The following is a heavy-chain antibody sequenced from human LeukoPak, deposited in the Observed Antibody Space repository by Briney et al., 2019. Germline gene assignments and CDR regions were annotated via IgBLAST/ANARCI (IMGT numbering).Heavy chain of an antibody. J-gene: IGHJ6*03. Sequence: PSGTLSLTCAVSGGSISSSNWWSWVRQPPGKGLEWIGEIYHSGSTNYNPSLRSRVTMSLDTSKNQFSLKLYSVTAADTAVYYCARGGSTLHSAGGHDIEFYYYYYMDVWGKGTTVTISS. CDR1: GGSISSSNW. V-gene: IGHV4-4*02. CDR3: ARGGSTLHSAGGHDIEFYYYYYMDV. CDR2: IYHSGST. D-gene: IGHD3-9*01.